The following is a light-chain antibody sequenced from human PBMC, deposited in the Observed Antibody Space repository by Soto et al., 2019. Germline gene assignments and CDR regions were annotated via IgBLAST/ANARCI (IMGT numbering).Light chain of an antibody. CDR2: DAS. CDR3: QQYDNLPLYT. J-gene: IGKJ2*01. V-gene: IGKV1-33*01. CDR1: QDISNY. Sequence: DIQMTQSPSSLSASVGDRVTITCQASQDISNYLNWYQQKPGKAPKLLIYDASNLETGVPSRFSGSGYGTDFTFTISSLQPEDIATYSCQQYDNLPLYTFGQGTKVDIK.